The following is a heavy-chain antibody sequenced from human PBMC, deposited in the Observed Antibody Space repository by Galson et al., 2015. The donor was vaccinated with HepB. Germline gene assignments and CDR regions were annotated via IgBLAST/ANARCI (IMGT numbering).Heavy chain of an antibody. V-gene: IGHV3-30*04. CDR1: GFTFSSYA. D-gene: IGHD6-19*01. CDR3: ARSFEQWPYRGAFDI. Sequence: SLRLSCAASGFTFSSYAMHWVRQAPGKGLEWVAVISYDGSNKYYADSVKGRFTISRDNSKNTLYLQMNSLRAEDTAVYYCARSFEQWPYRGAFDIWGQGTMVTVSS. J-gene: IGHJ3*02. CDR2: ISYDGSNK.